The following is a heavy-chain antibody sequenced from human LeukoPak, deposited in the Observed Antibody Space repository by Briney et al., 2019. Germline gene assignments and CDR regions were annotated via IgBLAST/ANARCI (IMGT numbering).Heavy chain of an antibody. D-gene: IGHD2-21*02. CDR3: ARHYCGGDCYSGNWFDP. Sequence: SETLSLTCTVSGGSISSYYWSWIRQPPGKGLEWIGDIYYSGSTNYNPSLKSRVTISVDTSKNQFSLKLSSVTAAATAVYYCARHYCGGDCYSGNWFDPWGQGTLVTVSS. CDR1: GGSISSYY. J-gene: IGHJ5*02. V-gene: IGHV4-59*01. CDR2: IYYSGST.